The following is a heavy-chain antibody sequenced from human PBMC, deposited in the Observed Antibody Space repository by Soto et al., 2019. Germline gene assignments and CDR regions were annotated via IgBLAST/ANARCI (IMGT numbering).Heavy chain of an antibody. CDR3: ARGRQTYYYGSGSYKDYYMDV. V-gene: IGHV4-31*03. J-gene: IGHJ6*03. CDR1: GGSISSGGYY. D-gene: IGHD3-10*01. Sequence: SETLSLTCTVSGGSISSGGYYWSWIRQHPGKGLEWIGYIYYSGSTYYNPSLKSRVTISVDTSKNQFSLKLSSVTAADTAVYYCARGRQTYYYGSGSYKDYYMDVWGKGTTVTVSS. CDR2: IYYSGST.